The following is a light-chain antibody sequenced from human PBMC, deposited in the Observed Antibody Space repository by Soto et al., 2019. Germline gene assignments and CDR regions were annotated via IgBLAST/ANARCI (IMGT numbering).Light chain of an antibody. Sequence: EIVLTQSPATLSLSPGERATLSCRASQSISSYLAWYQQKPGQAPRLLIYDASNRATGIPARFSGSGSGTDFTLTISSLEPEDFAVYYGQQRSNWPLTFDPGTKVDIK. J-gene: IGKJ3*01. V-gene: IGKV3-11*01. CDR2: DAS. CDR1: QSISSY. CDR3: QQRSNWPLT.